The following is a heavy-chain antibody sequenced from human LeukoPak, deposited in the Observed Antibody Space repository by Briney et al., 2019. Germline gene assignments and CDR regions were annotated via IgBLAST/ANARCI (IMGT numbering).Heavy chain of an antibody. J-gene: IGHJ3*02. V-gene: IGHV5-51*01. CDR1: GYSFTSYW. Sequence: GESLKISCKGSGYSFTSYWIGWVRQMPGKGLEWMGIIYPGDSDTRYSPSFQGQVTISADKSISTAYLQWSSLKASDTAMYYCARHGLTLRWMVRGDGSDDAFDIWGQGTMVTVSS. D-gene: IGHD3-10*01. CDR2: IYPGDSDT. CDR3: ARHGLTLRWMVRGDGSDDAFDI.